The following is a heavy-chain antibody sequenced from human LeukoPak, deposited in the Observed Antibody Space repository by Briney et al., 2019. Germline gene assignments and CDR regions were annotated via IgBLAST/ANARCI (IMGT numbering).Heavy chain of an antibody. CDR3: VRGSTLRHYQY. CDR1: GGSISSSPYY. J-gene: IGHJ4*02. V-gene: IGHV4-39*01. CDR2: IYYSGST. Sequence: PSETLSLACTVSGGSISSSPYYWGWIRPPPGKGLEWIGSIYYSGSTYYNPSLNSRVTVSVDTSKNQFYLKLSSVTAADTAVYYCVRGSTLRHYQYWGQGTLVTVSS. D-gene: IGHD3-16*01.